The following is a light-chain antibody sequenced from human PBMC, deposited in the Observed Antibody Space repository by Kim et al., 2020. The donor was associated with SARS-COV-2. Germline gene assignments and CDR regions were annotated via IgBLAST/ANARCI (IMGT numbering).Light chain of an antibody. V-gene: IGLV1-47*01. Sequence: QSVLTQPPSASGTPGQRVTISCSGSSSNIGSNYVYWYQQLPGTAPKLLIYRNNQRPSGVPDRFSGSKSGTSASLAISGLRSEDEADYYCGAWNDSLNGWVFGGGTKVTVL. CDR3: GAWNDSLNGWV. CDR2: RNN. J-gene: IGLJ3*02. CDR1: SSNIGSNY.